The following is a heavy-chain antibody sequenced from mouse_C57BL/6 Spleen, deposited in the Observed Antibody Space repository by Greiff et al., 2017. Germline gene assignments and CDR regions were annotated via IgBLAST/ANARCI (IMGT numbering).Heavy chain of an antibody. Sequence: QVQLQQPGAELVKPGASVKMSCKASGYTFTSYWITWVKQRPGQGLEWIGDIYPGSGSTTYNQKFKSKATLTVATSSSTAYMQLSSLTSEDSAVXYCAQTPYDYDEGYWGQGTTVTVSS. CDR3: AQTPYDYDEGY. V-gene: IGHV1-55*01. J-gene: IGHJ2*01. CDR1: GYTFTSYW. D-gene: IGHD2-4*01. CDR2: IYPGSGST.